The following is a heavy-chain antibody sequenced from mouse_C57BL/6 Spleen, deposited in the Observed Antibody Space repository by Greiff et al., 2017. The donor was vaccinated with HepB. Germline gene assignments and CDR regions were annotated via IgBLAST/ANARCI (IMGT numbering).Heavy chain of an antibody. J-gene: IGHJ4*01. V-gene: IGHV1-80*01. Sequence: VQLQQSGAELVKPGASVKISCKASGYAFSSYWMNWVKQRPGKGLEWIGQIYPGDGDTNYKGKFKGKATLTADNSSSTAYMQLSSLTSEDSAVYFCARGAYYSNYGAMDYWGQGTSVTVSS. CDR3: ARGAYYSNYGAMDY. CDR2: IYPGDGDT. CDR1: GYAFSSYW. D-gene: IGHD2-5*01.